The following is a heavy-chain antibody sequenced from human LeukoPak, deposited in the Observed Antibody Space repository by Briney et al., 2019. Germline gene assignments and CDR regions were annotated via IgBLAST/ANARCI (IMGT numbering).Heavy chain of an antibody. V-gene: IGHV4-31*03. J-gene: IGHJ4*02. CDR2: IYYSGST. D-gene: IGHD2-8*01. Sequence: SQTLSLTCTVSGGSISSGGYYWSWIRQHPGKGLEWIGYIYYSGSTYYNPSLKSRVTISVDTSKNQFSLKLSSVTAADTAVYYCARQSMVYARGDASDYWGQGTLVTVSS. CDR3: ARQSMVYARGDASDY. CDR1: GGSISSGGYY.